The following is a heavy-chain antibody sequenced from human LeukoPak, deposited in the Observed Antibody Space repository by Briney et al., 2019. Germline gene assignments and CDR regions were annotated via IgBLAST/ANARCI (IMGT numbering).Heavy chain of an antibody. V-gene: IGHV4-59*11. CDR2: IYYSGST. CDR3: ARVTPGYSSSSPFPCHYYYYMDV. D-gene: IGHD6-6*01. J-gene: IGHJ6*03. CDR1: GGSISSHY. Sequence: SETLSLTCTVSGGSISSHYWSWIRQPPGKGLEWIGYIYYSGSTNYNHSLKSRVTISVDTSKNQFSLKLSSVTAADTAVYYCARVTPGYSSSSPFPCHYYYYMDVWGKGTTVTVSS.